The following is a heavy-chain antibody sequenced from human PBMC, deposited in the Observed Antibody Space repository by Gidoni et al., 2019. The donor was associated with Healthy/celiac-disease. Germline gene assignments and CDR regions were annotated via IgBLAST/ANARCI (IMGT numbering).Heavy chain of an antibody. CDR3: ARGALGAARPENWFDP. CDR2: ISSSSSTI. V-gene: IGHV3-48*01. CDR1: GFPFSSYS. Sequence: EVQLVESGGGLVQPGGSLSLSCAASGFPFSSYSMNWVRQAPGKGLEWVSYISSSSSTIYYADAVKGRFTISRDNAKNSLYLQMNSLRAEDTAVYYCARGALGAARPENWFDPWGQGTLVTVSS. D-gene: IGHD6-6*01. J-gene: IGHJ5*02.